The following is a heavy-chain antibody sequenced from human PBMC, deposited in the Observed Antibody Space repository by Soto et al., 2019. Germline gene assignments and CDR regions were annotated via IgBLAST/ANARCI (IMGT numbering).Heavy chain of an antibody. J-gene: IGHJ4*02. CDR2: ISYDGSNK. V-gene: IGHV3-30-3*01. CDR3: ASAPTTVVTPYYFDY. D-gene: IGHD4-17*01. Sequence: QVQLVESGGGVVQPGRSLRLSCAAPGFTFSSYAMHWVRQAPGKGLEWVAVISYDGSNKYYADIVKGRFTISRDNSKNTLYLQMNSLRAEDTAVYYCASAPTTVVTPYYFDYWGQGTLVTVSS. CDR1: GFTFSSYA.